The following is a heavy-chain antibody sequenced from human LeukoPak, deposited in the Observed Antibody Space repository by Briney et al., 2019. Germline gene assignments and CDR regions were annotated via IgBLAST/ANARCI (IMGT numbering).Heavy chain of an antibody. J-gene: IGHJ4*02. CDR2: ISGSGGST. V-gene: IGHV3-23*01. Sequence: GSLRLSCAASGFTFDDYAMHWVRQAPGKGLEWVSAISGSGGSTYYADSVKGRFTISRDNSKNTLYLQMNSLRAEDTAVYYCAKVRSTRSLWGYFDYWGQGTLVTVSS. D-gene: IGHD2-2*01. CDR1: GFTFDDYA. CDR3: AKVRSTRSLWGYFDY.